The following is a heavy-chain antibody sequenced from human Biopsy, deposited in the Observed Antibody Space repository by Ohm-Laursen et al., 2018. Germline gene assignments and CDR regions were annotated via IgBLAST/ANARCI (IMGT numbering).Heavy chain of an antibody. D-gene: IGHD2-15*01. J-gene: IGHJ4*02. CDR3: ARRGSGGRSFDY. CDR2: ISNSGNT. V-gene: IGHV4-59*08. Sequence: TLSLTCTVSGDPINSSYWSWIRQPPGKGLEWIGFISNSGNTNYNPSLKSRVTISVDTSKNQISLKLGSVTVADTAVFYCARRGSGGRSFDYWGQGSLVTVSS. CDR1: GDPINSSY.